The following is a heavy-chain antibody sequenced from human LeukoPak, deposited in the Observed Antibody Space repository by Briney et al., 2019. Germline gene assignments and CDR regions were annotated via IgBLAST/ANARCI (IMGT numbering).Heavy chain of an antibody. CDR1: GDSVSSNSAA. CDR2: TYYRSKWYN. J-gene: IGHJ6*02. Sequence: SQTLSLTCAISGDSVSSNSAAWNWIRQSPSRGLEWLGRTYYRSKWYNDYAVSVKSRITINPGTSKNQFSLQLNSVTPEDTAVYYCARGSSSKHYYYYGMDVWGQGTTVTVSS. V-gene: IGHV6-1*01. D-gene: IGHD6-13*01. CDR3: ARGSSSKHYYYYGMDV.